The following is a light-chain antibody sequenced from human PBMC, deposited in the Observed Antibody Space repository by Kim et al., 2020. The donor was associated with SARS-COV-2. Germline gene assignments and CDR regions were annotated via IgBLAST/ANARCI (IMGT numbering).Light chain of an antibody. CDR2: KDT. CDR1: ALPDQY. V-gene: IGLV3-25*03. Sequence: SYELTQPPSVSVSPGQTARITCSGDALPDQYAFWFQQKPGQAPVLVISKDTERPSGIPERFSGSSSGTTVTLTISGVQAEDEADYYCESANTDETFLVFGGGTQLTVL. CDR3: ESANTDETFLV. J-gene: IGLJ3*02.